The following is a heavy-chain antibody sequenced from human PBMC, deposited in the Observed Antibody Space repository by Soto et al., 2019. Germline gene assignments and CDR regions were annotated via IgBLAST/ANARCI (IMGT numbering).Heavy chain of an antibody. V-gene: IGHV1-2*04. D-gene: IGHD2-2*01. CDR3: ARLLPAAMIPPYYYYGMDV. J-gene: IGHJ6*02. CDR1: GYTFTGYY. Sequence: ASVKVSCKASGYTFTGYYMHWVRQAPGQGLEWMGWINPNSGGTNYAQKFQGWVTMTRDTSISTAYMELSRLRSDDTAVYYCARLLPAAMIPPYYYYGMDVWGQGTTVTVSS. CDR2: INPNSGGT.